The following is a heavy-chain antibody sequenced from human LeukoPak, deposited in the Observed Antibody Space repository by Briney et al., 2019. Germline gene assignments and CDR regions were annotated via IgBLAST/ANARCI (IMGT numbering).Heavy chain of an antibody. CDR2: INSDGSEG. J-gene: IGHJ3*02. CDR1: GFTFSGFW. Sequence: AGGSLRLSCAVSGFTFSGFWMSWSRQAPGKGLEWVASINSDGSEGYYADVVKGRFTISRDNAKNSLYLQINSLRAEDTAVYYCARVISIAAAWAFDIWGQGTMVTVSS. D-gene: IGHD6-13*01. CDR3: ARVISIAAAWAFDI. V-gene: IGHV3-7*03.